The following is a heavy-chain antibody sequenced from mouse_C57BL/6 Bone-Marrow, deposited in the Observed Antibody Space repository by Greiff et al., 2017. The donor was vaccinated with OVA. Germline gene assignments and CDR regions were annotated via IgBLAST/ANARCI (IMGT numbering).Heavy chain of an antibody. J-gene: IGHJ2*01. D-gene: IGHD1-1*01. Sequence: QVQLQQPGAELVKPGASVKLSCKASGYTFTSYWMQWVKQRPGQGLEWIGEIDPSDSYTNYNQKFKGKATLTVDTSSRTAYMQLSSLTSEDSAVYYCANQLPSLFDYWGQGTTLTVSS. CDR1: GYTFTSYW. CDR2: IDPSDSYT. V-gene: IGHV1-50*01. CDR3: ANQLPSLFDY.